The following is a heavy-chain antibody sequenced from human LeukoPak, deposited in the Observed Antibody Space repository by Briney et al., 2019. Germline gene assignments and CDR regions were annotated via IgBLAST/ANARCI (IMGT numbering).Heavy chain of an antibody. J-gene: IGHJ3*02. D-gene: IGHD2-2*01. Sequence: SQTLSLTCTVSGGSISSGGYYWSWIRQPPGKGLGWIGYIYHSGSTYYNPSLKSRVTISVDRSKNQFSLKLSSVTAADTAVYYCARDIVVVPAAIFGAFDIWGQGTMVTVSS. CDR3: ARDIVVVPAAIFGAFDI. CDR1: GGSISSGGYY. V-gene: IGHV4-30-2*01. CDR2: IYHSGST.